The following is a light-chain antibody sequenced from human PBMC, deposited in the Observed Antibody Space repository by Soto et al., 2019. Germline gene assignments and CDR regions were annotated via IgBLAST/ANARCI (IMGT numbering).Light chain of an antibody. CDR3: LQDINYPWT. Sequence: EIVMTQSPGTLSVSPGDRATLSCRASQSVSSSLAWYQQKPGQAPRLLILGASTRATGIPARFSGSGSGTEFTLSISSLQSEDSATYYCLQDINYPWTFGQGTKVEIK. J-gene: IGKJ1*01. CDR1: QSVSSS. V-gene: IGKV3-15*01. CDR2: GAS.